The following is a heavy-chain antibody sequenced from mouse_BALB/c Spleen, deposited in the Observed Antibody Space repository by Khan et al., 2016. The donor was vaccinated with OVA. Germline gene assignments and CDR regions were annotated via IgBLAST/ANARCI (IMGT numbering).Heavy chain of an antibody. J-gene: IGHJ4*01. CDR1: GYTFTKYG. CDR2: INTYTGEP. CDR3: ARVGYNGTMDY. D-gene: IGHD2-14*01. V-gene: IGHV9-3-1*01. Sequence: QIQLVQSGPELKKPGETVKISCKASGYTFTKYGMNWVKQAPGKGLKWMGWINTYTGEPTYADDFKGRFAFSLETSASTAHLQLKNLKNEDTATYFCARVGYNGTMDYWGQGTSVTVSS.